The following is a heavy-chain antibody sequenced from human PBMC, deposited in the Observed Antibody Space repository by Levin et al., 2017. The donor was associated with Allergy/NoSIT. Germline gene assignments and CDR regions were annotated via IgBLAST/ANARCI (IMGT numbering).Heavy chain of an antibody. CDR2: ISGNAGST. D-gene: IGHD6-13*01. Sequence: GGSLRLSCAASGLTFSNYAMTWVRQAPGKGLEWVSTISGNAGSTYHTDSVKGRFTISRDNSKNTLYLQMNSLRADDTAVYYCATGQQQLYWGQGTLVTVSS. J-gene: IGHJ4*02. CDR1: GLTFSNYA. CDR3: ATGQQQLY. V-gene: IGHV3-23*01.